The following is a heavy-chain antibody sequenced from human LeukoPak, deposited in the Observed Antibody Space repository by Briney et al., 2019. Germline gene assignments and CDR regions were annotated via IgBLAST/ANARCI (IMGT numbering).Heavy chain of an antibody. CDR1: GFTFSSYA. CDR2: ISGSGGST. D-gene: IGHD6-13*01. J-gene: IGHJ4*02. V-gene: IGHV3-23*01. CDR3: AKDSDSSSWPPSIDY. Sequence: GASLRLSCAASGFTFSSYAMSWVRQAPGKGLEWVSAISGSGGSTYYADSVKGWFTISRDNSKNTLYLQMNSLRAEDTAVYYCAKDSDSSSWPPSIDYWGQGTLVTVSS.